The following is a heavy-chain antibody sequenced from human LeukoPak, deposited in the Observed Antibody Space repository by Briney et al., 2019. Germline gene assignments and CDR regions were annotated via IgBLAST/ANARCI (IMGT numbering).Heavy chain of an antibody. CDR2: INPSGGST. CDR3: ARDLGPKNGTPDYYYYGMDV. V-gene: IGHV1-46*01. CDR1: GYTFTGYY. D-gene: IGHD1-1*01. J-gene: IGHJ6*02. Sequence: ASVKVSCKASGYTFTGYYMHWVRQAPGQGLEWMGIINPSGGSTSYAQKFQGRVTMTRDTSTSTVYMELSSLRSEDTAVYYCARDLGPKNGTPDYYYYGMDVWGQGTTVTVSS.